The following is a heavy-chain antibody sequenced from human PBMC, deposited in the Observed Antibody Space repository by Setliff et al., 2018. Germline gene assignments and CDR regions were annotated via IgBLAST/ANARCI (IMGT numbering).Heavy chain of an antibody. V-gene: IGHV1-46*02. Sequence: VKVSCKASGYSFNSYYMHWVRQAPGQGLEWMGIINPGGGSSSSTEKFQGRVTMTRDTSASTVYMEMGNLTSEDTAVYFCARDSVTLGQLERRGGWHYYGMDVWGQGTTVTVSS. J-gene: IGHJ6*02. CDR2: INPGGGSS. D-gene: IGHD1-1*01. CDR1: GYSFNSYY. CDR3: ARDSVTLGQLERRGGWHYYGMDV.